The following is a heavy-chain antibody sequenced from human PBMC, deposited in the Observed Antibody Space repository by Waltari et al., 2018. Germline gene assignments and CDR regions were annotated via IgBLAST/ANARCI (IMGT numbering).Heavy chain of an antibody. V-gene: IGHV1-2*06. CDR3: ARDGHSGYGGGNWFDP. CDR2: INPNSGGT. J-gene: IGHJ5*02. D-gene: IGHD5-12*01. Sequence: QVQLVQSGAEVKKPGASVKVSCKASGYTFTGYYMHWVRQAPGQGLEWMGRINPNSGGTNYAQKFQGRVTMTRDTSISTAYMELSRLRSDDTAVYYCARDGHSGYGGGNWFDPWGQGTLVTVSS. CDR1: GYTFTGYY.